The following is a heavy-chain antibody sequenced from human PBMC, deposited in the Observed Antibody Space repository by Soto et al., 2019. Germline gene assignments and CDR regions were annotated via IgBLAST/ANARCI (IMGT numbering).Heavy chain of an antibody. CDR2: IYHSGST. Sequence: SETLSLTCAVSGGSISSGGYSWSWIRQPPGKGLEWIGYIYHSGSTNYNPSLKSRVTISVDTSKNQFSLKLSSVTAADTAVYYCARHRQYSGYDHWFDPWGQGTLVTVSS. CDR3: ARHRQYSGYDHWFDP. D-gene: IGHD5-12*01. J-gene: IGHJ5*02. CDR1: GGSISSGGYS. V-gene: IGHV4-30-2*01.